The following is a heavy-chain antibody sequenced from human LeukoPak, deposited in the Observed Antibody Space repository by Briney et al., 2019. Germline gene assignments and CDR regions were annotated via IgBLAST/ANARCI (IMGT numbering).Heavy chain of an antibody. Sequence: SQTLSLTCTVSGGSISSGDYYWRWIRQPPGKGLEWIGYIYYSGSTYYNPSLKSRVTITVDTSKNQFSLKLSSVTAADTAVYYCAREGVVGATSYYYYMDVWGKGTTVTVSS. J-gene: IGHJ6*03. CDR3: AREGVVGATSYYYYMDV. D-gene: IGHD1-26*01. CDR2: IYYSGST. V-gene: IGHV4-30-4*01. CDR1: GGSISSGDYY.